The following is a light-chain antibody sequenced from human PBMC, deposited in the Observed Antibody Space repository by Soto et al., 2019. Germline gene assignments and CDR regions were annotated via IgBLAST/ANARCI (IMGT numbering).Light chain of an antibody. CDR1: SSDVGIYDL. J-gene: IGLJ2*01. Sequence: QSALTQPASVSGSPGQSITFSCTGTSSDVGIYDLVSWYQQHPGKAPKLMIFQVSQRPSGVSNRFSGSKSGSTASLTISGLQAEDEADYYCCSYSSTTTWIFGGGTKVTVL. CDR3: CSYSSTTTWI. CDR2: QVS. V-gene: IGLV2-23*02.